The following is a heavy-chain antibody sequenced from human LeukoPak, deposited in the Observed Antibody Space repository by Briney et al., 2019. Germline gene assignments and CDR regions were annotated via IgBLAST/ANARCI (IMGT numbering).Heavy chain of an antibody. J-gene: IGHJ6*02. D-gene: IGHD2-2*01. CDR3: ARGPRGVVVPAARYYYYYGMDV. V-gene: IGHV1-18*01. Sequence: ASVKVSCKASGYTFTSYGISWVRQAPGQGLEWMGWISAYNGNTNYAQKLQGRVTMTTDTSTSTAYMELRSLRSDDTAVYCCARGPRGVVVPAARYYYYYGMDVWGQGTTVTVSS. CDR2: ISAYNGNT. CDR1: GYTFTSYG.